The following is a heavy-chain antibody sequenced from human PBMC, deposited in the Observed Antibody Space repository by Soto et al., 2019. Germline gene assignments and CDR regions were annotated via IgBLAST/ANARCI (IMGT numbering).Heavy chain of an antibody. V-gene: IGHV1-69*01. D-gene: IGHD2-15*01. CDR2: IIPIFHTA. Sequence: QVQLVQSGAEVKKPGSSVKVSCKASGDSFNSYAISWVRQAPGQGLEWMGGIIPIFHTAHHAQKFQARVTMTADESASSAYMELSGLRSEDTAVYYCSRVVYCNTCSCLFYYYHYVMDVWGQGTTVTVS. J-gene: IGHJ6*02. CDR1: GDSFNSYA. CDR3: SRVVYCNTCSCLFYYYHYVMDV.